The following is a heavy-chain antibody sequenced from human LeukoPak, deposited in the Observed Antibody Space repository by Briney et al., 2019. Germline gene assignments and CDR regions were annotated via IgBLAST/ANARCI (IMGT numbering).Heavy chain of an antibody. V-gene: IGHV3-23*01. CDR1: GFTFSSYA. J-gene: IGHJ4*02. CDR2: ISGSGGST. CDR3: ANIPLGGMAAAGHFDY. Sequence: GGSLRLSCAASGFTFSSYAMSWVRQAPGKGLEWVSAISGSGGSTYYADSVKGRFTISRDNSKNTLYLQMNSLRAEDTAVYYCANIPLGGMAAAGHFDYWGQGTLVTVFS. D-gene: IGHD6-13*01.